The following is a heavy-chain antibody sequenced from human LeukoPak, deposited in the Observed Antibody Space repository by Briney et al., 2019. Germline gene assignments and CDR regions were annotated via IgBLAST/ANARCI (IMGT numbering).Heavy chain of an antibody. CDR2: ITGRGGNT. CDR3: ARDRAAFDY. J-gene: IGHJ4*02. Sequence: GGSLRPSCAASGFTFSSFPMSWVRQAPGKGLQWVSGITGRGGNTYYADSVEGRFTISRDNSKNTLSLQMDSLRAEDTAVYYCARDRAAFDYWGQGTLVTVSS. D-gene: IGHD6-25*01. CDR1: GFTFSSFP. V-gene: IGHV3-23*01.